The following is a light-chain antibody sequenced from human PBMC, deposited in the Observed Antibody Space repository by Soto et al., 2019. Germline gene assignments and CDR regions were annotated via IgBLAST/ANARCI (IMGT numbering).Light chain of an antibody. V-gene: IGLV1-51*01. CDR2: DDD. Sequence: QSVLTPPPSVSAAPGQKVTISYSGSSSKIGGNAVSWYQQLPGTAPKLLIYDDDRRPSGIPDRFSGSKSGTSATLGINGFQTGDEADYYCGSWDSSLSAYDCATGTKVTVL. J-gene: IGLJ1*01. CDR1: SSKIGGNA. CDR3: GSWDSSLSAYD.